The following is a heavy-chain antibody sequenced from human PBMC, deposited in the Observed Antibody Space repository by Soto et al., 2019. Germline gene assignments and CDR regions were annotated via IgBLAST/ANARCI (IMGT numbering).Heavy chain of an antibody. V-gene: IGHV4-59*01. D-gene: IGHD3-22*01. J-gene: IGHJ4*02. CDR2: IYYSGST. CDR3: ARGAVAYYDSSGYYHNNYFDY. Sequence: QVQLQESGPGLVKPSETLSLTCTVSGGSISSYYWSWIRQPPGKGLEWIGYIYYSGSTNYNPSLKSRVTISVDTSKNQFSLKLSSVTAADTAVYYCARGAVAYYDSSGYYHNNYFDYWGQGTLVTVSS. CDR1: GGSISSYY.